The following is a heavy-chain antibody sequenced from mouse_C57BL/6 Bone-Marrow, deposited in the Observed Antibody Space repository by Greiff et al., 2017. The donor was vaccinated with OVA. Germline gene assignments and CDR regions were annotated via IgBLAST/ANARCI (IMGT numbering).Heavy chain of an antibody. D-gene: IGHD1-1*01. Sequence: EVQVVESGGGLVQPKGSLKLSCAASGFSFNTYAMNWVRQAPGKGLEWVASIRSKSNNYATDYADTVKDRFTISRDDTESMLYLQMNKLKTGDTAMYSCVSYYYGSRGDFFDYWGQGTTLTVSS. J-gene: IGHJ2*01. CDR2: IRSKSNNYAT. CDR1: GFSFNTYA. V-gene: IGHV10-1*01. CDR3: VSYYYGSRGDFFDY.